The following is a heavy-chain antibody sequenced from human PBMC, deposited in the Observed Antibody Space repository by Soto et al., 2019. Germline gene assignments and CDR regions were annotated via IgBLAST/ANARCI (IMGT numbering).Heavy chain of an antibody. CDR3: ARGLATPILRYFDWFVDV. Sequence: ASVKVSCKASGCTFTGYYMHWVRQAPGQGLEWMGWINPNSGGTNYAQKFQGWVTMTRDTSISTAYMELSRLRSDDTAVYYCARGLATPILRYFDWFVDVWGQGTTVTVSS. D-gene: IGHD3-9*01. V-gene: IGHV1-2*04. J-gene: IGHJ6*02. CDR1: GCTFTGYY. CDR2: INPNSGGT.